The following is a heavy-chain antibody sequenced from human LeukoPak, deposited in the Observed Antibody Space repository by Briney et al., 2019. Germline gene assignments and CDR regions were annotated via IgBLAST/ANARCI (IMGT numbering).Heavy chain of an antibody. Sequence: GSLRLSCAASGFTFSSYAMSWVRQPPGKGLEWIGCIYYSGSTYYNPSLKSRVTISVDTSKNQFSLKLSSVTAADTAVCYCARHDGVTGDDYGGQGTLVAVSA. D-gene: IGHD4-23*01. CDR1: GFTFSSYA. V-gene: IGHV4-39*01. CDR2: IYYSGST. CDR3: ARHDGVTGDDY. J-gene: IGHJ4*02.